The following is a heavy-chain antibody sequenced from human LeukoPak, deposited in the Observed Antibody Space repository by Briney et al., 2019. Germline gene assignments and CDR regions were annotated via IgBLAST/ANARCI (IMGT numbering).Heavy chain of an antibody. CDR1: GFTFDDYA. CDR2: ISWNSGSI. D-gene: IGHD2-2*02. CDR3: AKAFSTTKKNKYQLLHPLYYFDY. Sequence: GRSLRLSCAASGFTFDDYAMHWVRQAPGKGLEWDAGISWNSGSIGYADSVKGGFTISRDNAKNSLYLQMNSLRAEDTALYYCAKAFSTTKKNKYQLLHPLYYFDYWGQGTLVTVSS. J-gene: IGHJ4*02. V-gene: IGHV3-9*01.